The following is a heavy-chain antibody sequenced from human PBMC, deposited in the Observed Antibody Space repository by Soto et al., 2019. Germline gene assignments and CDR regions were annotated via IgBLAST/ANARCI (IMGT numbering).Heavy chain of an antibody. CDR1: GDTFTKYA. CDR3: AGVASGSTWDYFDY. CDR2: IVPVFGRV. J-gene: IGHJ4*02. Sequence: QVNVVQSGAEVRKPGCSVRVSCKASGDTFTKYAISWLRQAPGQGLEWMGGIVPVFGRVTYAQRFQDRVSIIADKSTATSYLELTSLTADDTAVYYCAGVASGSTWDYFDYWGQGTLVTVSS. V-gene: IGHV1-69*06. D-gene: IGHD3-10*01.